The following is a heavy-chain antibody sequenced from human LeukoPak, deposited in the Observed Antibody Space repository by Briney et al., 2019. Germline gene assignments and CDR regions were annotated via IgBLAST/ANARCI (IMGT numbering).Heavy chain of an antibody. D-gene: IGHD1-26*01. Sequence: ASVKVSCKASGYTFTGYYMHWVRQAPGQGLEWMGWINPNSGGTNYAQKFQGRVTMTTDTSTSTAYMELRSLRSDDTAVYYCARKYSGGHDYWGQGTLVTVSS. V-gene: IGHV1-2*02. CDR3: ARKYSGGHDY. J-gene: IGHJ4*02. CDR2: INPNSGGT. CDR1: GYTFTGYY.